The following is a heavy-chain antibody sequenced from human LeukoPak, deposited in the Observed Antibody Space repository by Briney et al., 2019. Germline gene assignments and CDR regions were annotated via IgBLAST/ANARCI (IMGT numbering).Heavy chain of an antibody. Sequence: PGGSLRLSCAASGFTFSNAWMSWVRQAPGKGLEWVGRIKSKTDGGTTDYAAPVKGRFTISRDDSKNTLYLQMNSLKTEDTAVYYCITVGGDYGDYEFDYWGQGTLVTVSS. CDR1: GFTFSNAW. V-gene: IGHV3-15*01. CDR2: IKSKTDGGTT. D-gene: IGHD4-17*01. J-gene: IGHJ4*02. CDR3: ITVGGDYGDYEFDY.